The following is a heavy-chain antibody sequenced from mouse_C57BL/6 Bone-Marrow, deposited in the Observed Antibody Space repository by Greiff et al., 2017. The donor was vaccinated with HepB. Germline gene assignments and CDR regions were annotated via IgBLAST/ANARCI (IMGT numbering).Heavy chain of an antibody. Sequence: VQLQESGPGLVAPSQSLSITCTVSGFSLTSYAISWVRQPPGKGLEWLGVIWTGGGTNYNSALKSRLSISKDNSKSQVFLKMNSLQTDDTARYYCARNREDYDEGDFDYWGQGTTLTVSS. CDR2: IWTGGGT. V-gene: IGHV2-9-1*01. D-gene: IGHD2-4*01. J-gene: IGHJ2*01. CDR1: GFSLTSYA. CDR3: ARNREDYDEGDFDY.